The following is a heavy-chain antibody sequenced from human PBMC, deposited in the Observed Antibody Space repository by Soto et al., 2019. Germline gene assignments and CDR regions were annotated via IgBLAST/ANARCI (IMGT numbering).Heavy chain of an antibody. J-gene: IGHJ4*02. V-gene: IGHV4-34*01. CDR3: ASFLAPLRYFDC. CDR2: INHSGST. D-gene: IGHD5-12*01. CDR1: PGSFSGYY. Sequence: SETLSFTCVICPGSFSGYYWNWIRQHPGKGPEWLGEINHSGSTNYNPSLKSRVSISVDTSKNQFSLKLSSVTAADTAVHYCASFLAPLRYFDCWGQGTLVTGSS.